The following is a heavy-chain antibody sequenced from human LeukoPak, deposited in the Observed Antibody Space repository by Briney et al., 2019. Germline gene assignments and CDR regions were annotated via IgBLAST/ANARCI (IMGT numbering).Heavy chain of an antibody. J-gene: IGHJ3*02. CDR2: INWNGGSI. Sequence: GGSLRLSCAASGFTFDDYGMSWVRQAPGKGLEWVSGINWNGGSIGYADSVKGRFTISRDNAKNSLYLQMNSLRAEDTVVFFWQRTAYDILTGRRAFDIWGQGTMVTVSS. D-gene: IGHD3-9*01. V-gene: IGHV3-20*04. CDR3: QRTAYDILTGRRAFDI. CDR1: GFTFDDYG.